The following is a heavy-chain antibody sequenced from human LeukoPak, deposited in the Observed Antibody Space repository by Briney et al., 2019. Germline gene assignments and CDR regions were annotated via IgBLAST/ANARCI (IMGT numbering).Heavy chain of an antibody. V-gene: IGHV1-18*01. Sequence: ASVKVSCKASGYTFTSYAISWVRQAPGQGLEWMGWISGYNGNTNYAQKLQGRVTMTTDTSTSTAYMELRSLRYDDTAVYYCARDKSGYSGTYYDYWGQGTLVTVSS. J-gene: IGHJ4*02. CDR2: ISGYNGNT. D-gene: IGHD1-26*01. CDR3: ARDKSGYSGTYYDY. CDR1: GYTFTSYA.